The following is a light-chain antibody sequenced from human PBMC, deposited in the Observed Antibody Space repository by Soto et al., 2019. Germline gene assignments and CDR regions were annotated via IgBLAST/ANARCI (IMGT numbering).Light chain of an antibody. CDR2: RDK. V-gene: IGLV3-9*01. CDR3: QVWDTSSKWYV. J-gene: IGLJ1*01. Sequence: SYELTQPPSVSVALGQTARITCGGNNIGSKNVHWYQQRPGQAPVLVIYRDKKRPSGIPERFSGSKSENTATLTISSAQAGDEAAYYCQVWDTSSKWYVFGTGTKLTVL. CDR1: NIGSKN.